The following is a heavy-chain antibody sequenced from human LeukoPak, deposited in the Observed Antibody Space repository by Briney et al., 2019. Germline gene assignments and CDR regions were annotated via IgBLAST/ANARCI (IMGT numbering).Heavy chain of an antibody. CDR1: GFTFSSYE. Sequence: GGSLRLSCAASGFTFSSYEMNWVRQAPGKGLEWVSYISSSGSTIYYADSVKGRFTISRDNAKNSLYLQMNSLRAEDTAVYYCARGDDFWGGYYTYWGQGTLVTVSS. V-gene: IGHV3-48*03. J-gene: IGHJ4*02. CDR2: ISSSGSTI. D-gene: IGHD3-3*01. CDR3: ARGDDFWGGYYTY.